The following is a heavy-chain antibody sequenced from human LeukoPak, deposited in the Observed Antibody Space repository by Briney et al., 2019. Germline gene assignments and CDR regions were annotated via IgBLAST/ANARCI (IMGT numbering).Heavy chain of an antibody. CDR2: MNPNSGNT. CDR3: ARVATQDYYYGMDV. V-gene: IGHV1-8*01. J-gene: IGHJ6*02. CDR1: GYTFTSYD. Sequence: ASVKVSCKASGYTFTSYDINWERQATGQGLEWMGWMNPNSGNTGYAQKFQGRVTMTRNTSISTAYMELSSLRSEDTAVYYCARVATQDYYYGMDVWGQGTTVTVSS.